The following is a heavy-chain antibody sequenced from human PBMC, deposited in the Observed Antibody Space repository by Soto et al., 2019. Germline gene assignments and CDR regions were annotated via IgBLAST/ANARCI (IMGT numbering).Heavy chain of an antibody. CDR1: GGSVRRGNYY. CDR3: ARADYATGSYYPDY. CDR2: ISNSGRT. V-gene: IGHV4-31*03. Sequence: QLQLQESGPGLVKPSQTLSLTCTVSGGSVRRGNYYWSWLRQFPGKGLEWIGYISNSGRTHYNPSLMSRITILVDTSKNQFFLELRSVTAADTALYYCARADYATGSYYPDYWGQGTLVTVSS. D-gene: IGHD3-10*01. J-gene: IGHJ4*02.